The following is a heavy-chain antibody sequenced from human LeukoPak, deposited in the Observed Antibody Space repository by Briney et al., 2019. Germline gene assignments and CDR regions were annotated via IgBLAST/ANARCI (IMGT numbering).Heavy chain of an antibody. Sequence: GGSLRLSCAASGFTFSSYYMNWVRQAPGKGLEWVSYISPSSSTIYYADSVRGRFTISRDNAKNPLYLQMNYLRAEDTAVYYCAREEMAQVGSTFDIWGQGTMVTVSS. CDR1: GFTFSSYY. J-gene: IGHJ3*02. CDR3: AREEMAQVGSTFDI. V-gene: IGHV3-48*01. D-gene: IGHD5-24*01. CDR2: ISPSSSTI.